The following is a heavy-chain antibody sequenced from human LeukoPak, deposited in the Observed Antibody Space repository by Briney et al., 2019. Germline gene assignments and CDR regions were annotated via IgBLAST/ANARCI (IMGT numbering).Heavy chain of an antibody. V-gene: IGHV4-59*13. Sequence: PSETLSLTCTVSGGSFSTYYWSWIRQPPGKGLEWIGYIYYSGSTNYNPSLQSRVTISVDTSKNHFSLRLSSVTAADTAVYYCARVEDSGYDYRGRFDPWGQGTLVTVSS. J-gene: IGHJ5*02. CDR3: ARVEDSGYDYRGRFDP. D-gene: IGHD5-12*01. CDR1: GGSFSTYY. CDR2: IYYSGST.